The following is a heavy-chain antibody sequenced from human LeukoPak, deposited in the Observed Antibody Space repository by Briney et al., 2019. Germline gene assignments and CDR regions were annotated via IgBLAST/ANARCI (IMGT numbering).Heavy chain of an antibody. Sequence: GGSLRLSCVPSGFILSSYPMHWVRQAPGKGMEYVSVVSGDGGTTYYTKSVKGRFTISRDNSKNTLYLQMGSLREEDMAVYYCAREEPAGSTDYWGQGTLVTVSS. V-gene: IGHV3-64*01. J-gene: IGHJ4*02. CDR1: GFILSSYP. D-gene: IGHD1-14*01. CDR2: VSGDGGTT. CDR3: AREEPAGSTDY.